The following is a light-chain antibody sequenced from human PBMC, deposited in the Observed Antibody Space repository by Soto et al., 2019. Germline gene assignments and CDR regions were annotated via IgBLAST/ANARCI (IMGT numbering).Light chain of an antibody. Sequence: DVVLTQTPLSSPVTLGQPASISCRSSQSLEHSDGNTYLSWLHQRPGQHQRLLIYKVSNRFSGVPDRFSGSGAGTDFTLKISGVEAEDVGIYYCMQATQYKPYTFGQGTKLEIK. CDR1: QSLEHSDGNTY. CDR2: KVS. V-gene: IGKV2-24*01. CDR3: MQATQYKPYT. J-gene: IGKJ2*01.